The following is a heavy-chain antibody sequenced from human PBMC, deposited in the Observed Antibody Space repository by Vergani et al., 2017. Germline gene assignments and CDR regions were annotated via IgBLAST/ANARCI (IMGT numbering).Heavy chain of an antibody. CDR2: IRSKNDGATA. Sequence: EVQVVESGGGLIKPGGALRPCCVVAGITFKNAWINWVRQAPGKVLEWIGRIRSKNDGATADYAAPLKGRFTISRDDSKDSAFLLVNNLKTEDTAVYFCYTDYHDYWGQGTLVTVSS. D-gene: IGHD2-2*02. CDR3: YTDYHDY. J-gene: IGHJ4*02. CDR1: GITFKNAW. V-gene: IGHV3-15*01.